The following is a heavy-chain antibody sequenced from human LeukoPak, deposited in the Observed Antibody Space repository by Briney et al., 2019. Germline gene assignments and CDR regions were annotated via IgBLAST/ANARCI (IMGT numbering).Heavy chain of an antibody. J-gene: IGHJ4*02. CDR3: ERDDASRKTFDY. Sequence: ASVNVSCKASGYTFTSYYMHWVRQAPGQGLEWMAIINPSGGSTNYAQKFQGRVTMTRDTSTSTVYMELSSLRSEDTAVYYCERDDASRKTFDYWGQGTLVTVSS. V-gene: IGHV1-46*01. D-gene: IGHD2-2*01. CDR1: GYTFTSYY. CDR2: INPSGGST.